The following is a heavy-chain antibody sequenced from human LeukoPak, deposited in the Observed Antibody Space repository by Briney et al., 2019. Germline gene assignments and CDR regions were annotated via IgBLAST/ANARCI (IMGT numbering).Heavy chain of an antibody. Sequence: ASVKVSCKASGGTFSSYAISWVRQAPGQGLEWMGRIIPIFGTANYAQKFQGRVTITTDESTSTAYMELSSLRSGDTAVYYCARERYGYSYGPIDYWGQGTLVTVSS. D-gene: IGHD5-18*01. CDR2: IIPIFGTA. CDR3: ARERYGYSYGPIDY. CDR1: GGTFSSYA. V-gene: IGHV1-69*05. J-gene: IGHJ4*02.